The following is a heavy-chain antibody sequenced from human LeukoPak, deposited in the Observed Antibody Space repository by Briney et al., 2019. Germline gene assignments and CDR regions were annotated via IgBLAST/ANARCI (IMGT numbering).Heavy chain of an antibody. V-gene: IGHV3-23*01. CDR1: GFTFSSYA. Sequence: GGSLRLSCAASGFTFSSYAMSWVRQAPGKGLEWVSAISGTGGSTYNADSVKGRFTISRDNSKNTLYLQMNSLRAEDTAVYYCAIYSSSYYFDYWGQGTLVTVSS. CDR3: AIYSSSYYFDY. J-gene: IGHJ4*02. D-gene: IGHD6-6*01. CDR2: ISGTGGST.